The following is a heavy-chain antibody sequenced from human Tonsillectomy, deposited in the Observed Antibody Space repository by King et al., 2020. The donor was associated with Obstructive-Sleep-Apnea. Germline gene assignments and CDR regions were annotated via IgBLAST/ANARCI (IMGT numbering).Heavy chain of an antibody. CDR3: ANSGYFGSGTYYMSYYYGMDV. V-gene: IGHV3-33*06. CDR1: GFTFSRNG. Sequence: VQLVESGGGVVQPGRSLRLSCAASGFTFSRNGMHWVRQAPGKGREWVAVIWSDGLITYYSDSVKGRFTISRDNSKDRLYLQMNSLRAEDTAVYHFANSGYFGSGTYYMSYYYGMDVWGQGTTVTVSS. J-gene: IGHJ6*02. D-gene: IGHD3-10*01. CDR2: IWSDGLIT.